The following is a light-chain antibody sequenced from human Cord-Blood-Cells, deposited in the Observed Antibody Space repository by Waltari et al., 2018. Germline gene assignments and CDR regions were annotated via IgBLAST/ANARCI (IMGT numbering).Light chain of an antibody. V-gene: IGLV1-40*01. J-gene: IGLJ2*01. Sequence: QSVLTQPPSVSGAPGQRATISCTGRRSNIGAGYAVHWYQQLPGTAPKLLIYGNSNRPSGVPDRFSGSKSGTSASLAITGLQAEDEADYYCQSYDSISVVFGGGTKLTVL. CDR3: QSYDSISVV. CDR1: RSNIGAGYA. CDR2: GNS.